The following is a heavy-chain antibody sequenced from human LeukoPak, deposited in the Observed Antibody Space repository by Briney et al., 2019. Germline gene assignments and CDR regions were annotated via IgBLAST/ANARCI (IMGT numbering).Heavy chain of an antibody. CDR3: AKGGHYGGNFPHYMDV. D-gene: IGHD4-23*01. Sequence: GRSLRLSCAASGFTFSIYVMSWVRLAPGKGLEWVSGVTESGGSTYYADSVRGRFTISRDTSKETLYLQMNSLRAEDTAVYYCAKGGHYGGNFPHYMDVWGKGTTVTVSS. CDR1: GFTFSIYV. J-gene: IGHJ6*03. V-gene: IGHV3-23*01. CDR2: VTESGGST.